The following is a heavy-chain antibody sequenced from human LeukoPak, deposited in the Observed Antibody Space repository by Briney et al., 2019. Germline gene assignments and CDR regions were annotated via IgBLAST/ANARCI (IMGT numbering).Heavy chain of an antibody. V-gene: IGHV3-11*06. J-gene: IGHJ4*02. CDR3: ARARDGSYDY. CDR1: GFTFRDHY. D-gene: IGHD1-26*01. CDR2: ISTSGSYT. Sequence: SGGSLRLSCAASGFTFRDHYMSWIRQAPGKGLEWVSYISTSGSYTNYADSVKGRFTISRDNAKRSLYLQMNSLRDEDTAVYYCARARDGSYDYWGQGTLVTVSS.